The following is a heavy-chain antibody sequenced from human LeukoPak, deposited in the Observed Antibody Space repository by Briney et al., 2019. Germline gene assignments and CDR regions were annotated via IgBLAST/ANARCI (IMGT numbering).Heavy chain of an antibody. V-gene: IGHV4-59*12. CDR1: GGSISSYY. Sequence: PSETLSLTCTVSGGSISSYYWSWIRQPPGKGLEWIGYIYYSGSTNYNPSLKSRVTISVDTSKNQFSLKLSSVTAADTAVYYCARDYGWELLLCGWFDPWGQGTLVTVSS. D-gene: IGHD1-26*01. J-gene: IGHJ5*02. CDR2: IYYSGST. CDR3: ARDYGWELLLCGWFDP.